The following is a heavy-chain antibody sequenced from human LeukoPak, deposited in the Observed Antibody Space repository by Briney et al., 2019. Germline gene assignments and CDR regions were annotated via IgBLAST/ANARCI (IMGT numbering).Heavy chain of an antibody. V-gene: IGHV3-30-3*01. CDR1: GFTFSSYA. J-gene: IGHJ6*02. D-gene: IGHD3-16*02. CDR2: ISYDGSNK. CDR3: ARDLEELSLYPSLLRSYGMDV. Sequence: GGSLRLSCAASGFTFSSYAMHWVRQAPGKGLEWVAVISYDGSNKYYADSVKGRFTISRDNSKDTLYLQMNSLRAEDTAVYYCARDLEELSLYPSLLRSYGMDVWGQGTTVTVSS.